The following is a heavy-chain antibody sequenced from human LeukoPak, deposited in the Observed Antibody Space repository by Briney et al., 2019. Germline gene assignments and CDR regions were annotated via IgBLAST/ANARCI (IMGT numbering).Heavy chain of an antibody. CDR1: GGTFSSYA. V-gene: IGHV1-69*04. J-gene: IGHJ4*02. CDR3: ARDPAYCGGDCYSDY. CDR2: IIPILGIA. Sequence: SVKVSGKASGGTFSSYAISWVRQAPGQGLEWMGRIIPILGIANYAQKFQGRVTITADKSTSTAYMELSSLRSEDTAVYYCARDPAYCGGDCYSDYWGQGTLVTVSS. D-gene: IGHD2-21*02.